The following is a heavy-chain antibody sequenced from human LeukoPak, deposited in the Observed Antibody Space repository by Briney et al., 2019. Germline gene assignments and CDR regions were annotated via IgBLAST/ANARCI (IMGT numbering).Heavy chain of an antibody. CDR3: AKGGVGYSYGFFDY. V-gene: IGHV3-23*01. J-gene: IGHJ4*02. CDR1: GFTSSSYA. D-gene: IGHD5-18*01. CDR2: ISGSGGST. Sequence: GGSLRLSCAASGFTSSSYAMSWVRQAPGKGLEWVSAISGSGGSTYYADSVKGRFTISRDNSKNTLYLQMNSLRAEDTAVYYCAKGGVGYSYGFFDYWGQGTLVTVSS.